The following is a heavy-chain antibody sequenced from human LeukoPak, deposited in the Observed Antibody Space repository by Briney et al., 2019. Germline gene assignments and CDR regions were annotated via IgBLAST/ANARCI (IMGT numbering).Heavy chain of an antibody. Sequence: PGGSLRLSCAASGFTFDDYAVHWVRQAPGKGLEWVSGISWNSGSIGYADSVKGRFTISRDNAKNSLYLQMNSLRAEDTALYYCAKDGPLPYYYGMDVWGQGTTVTVSS. CDR3: AKDGPLPYYYGMDV. CDR2: ISWNSGSI. CDR1: GFTFDDYA. J-gene: IGHJ6*02. V-gene: IGHV3-9*01.